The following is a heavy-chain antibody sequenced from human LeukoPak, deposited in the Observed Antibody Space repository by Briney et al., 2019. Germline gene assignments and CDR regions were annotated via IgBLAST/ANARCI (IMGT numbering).Heavy chain of an antibody. D-gene: IGHD2-2*01. CDR2: IYHTGTT. V-gene: IGHV4-39*01. CDR3: ARHLAAQLHMISLRQFDY. J-gene: IGHJ4*02. CDR1: GGSITTDMSP. Sequence: SETLSLTCSVSGGSITTDMSPWAWIRQPPGKAPEWIGSIYHTGTTYYNQSLRSRVTIFADTSTDQFSLKLKSVTGADPALYYCARHLAAQLHMISLRQFDYWGQGILVTVSS.